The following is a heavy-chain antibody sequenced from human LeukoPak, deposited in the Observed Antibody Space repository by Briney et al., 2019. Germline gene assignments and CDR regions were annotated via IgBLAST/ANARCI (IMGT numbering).Heavy chain of an antibody. V-gene: IGHV1-69*05. CDR1: GYTFTGYY. Sequence: SVKVSCKASGYTFTGYYMHWVRQAPGQGLEWMGGIIPIFGTANYAQKFQGRVTITTDESTSTAYMELSSLRSEDTAVYYCARAQGMTTVHYFDYWGQGTLVTVSS. D-gene: IGHD4-11*01. CDR3: ARAQGMTTVHYFDY. CDR2: IIPIFGTA. J-gene: IGHJ4*02.